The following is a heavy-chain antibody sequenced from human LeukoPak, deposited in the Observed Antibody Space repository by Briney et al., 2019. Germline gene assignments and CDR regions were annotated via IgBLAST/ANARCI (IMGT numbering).Heavy chain of an antibody. CDR2: INYSGST. CDR3: ARLGGYYDSSGYLWDY. CDR1: GGSFSGYY. D-gene: IGHD3-22*01. Sequence: SETLSLTFGVYGGSFSGYYWSWIRQPPGKGLGWIGQINYSGSTNYNPSLKSRVTISVDTSKNQFTLRLGSVTAADTAVYYCARLGGYYDSSGYLWDYWGQGTLVTVSP. V-gene: IGHV4-34*01. J-gene: IGHJ4*02.